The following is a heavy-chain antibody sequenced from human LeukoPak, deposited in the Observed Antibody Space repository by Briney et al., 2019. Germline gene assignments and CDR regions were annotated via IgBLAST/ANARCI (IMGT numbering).Heavy chain of an antibody. V-gene: IGHV4-59*01. CDR3: VRYYHDSSGYYNFDY. Sequence: SETLSLTCTVSGGSISRYYWSWIRQPPGKGLEWIGYIYYSGSTNYNPSLKSRVTISVDTSKNQFSLKLSSVTAADTAVYYCVRYYHDSSGYYNFDYWGRGTLVTVSS. CDR2: IYYSGST. D-gene: IGHD3-22*01. J-gene: IGHJ4*02. CDR1: GGSISRYY.